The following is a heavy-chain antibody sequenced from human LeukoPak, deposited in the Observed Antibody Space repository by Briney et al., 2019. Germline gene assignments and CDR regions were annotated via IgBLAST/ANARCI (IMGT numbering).Heavy chain of an antibody. Sequence: ASVKVSCKASGYTFTSYAMNWVRQAPGQGLEWMGWINTNTGNPTYAQGFTGRFVFSLDTSVSTAYLQISSLKAEDTAVYYCARGSGIAVSNRRPPIFYWGQGTLVTVSS. D-gene: IGHD6-19*01. J-gene: IGHJ4*02. V-gene: IGHV7-4-1*02. CDR1: GYTFTSYA. CDR2: INTNTGNP. CDR3: ARGSGIAVSNRRPPIFY.